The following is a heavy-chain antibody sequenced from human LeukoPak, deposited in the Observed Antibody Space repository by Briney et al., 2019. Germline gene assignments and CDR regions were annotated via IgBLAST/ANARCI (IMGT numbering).Heavy chain of an antibody. V-gene: IGHV3-53*01. Sequence: SLRLSCAASGFTFSSNYMRWVRQAPGKGLEWVSDIYSGGSTYYSDYVKGLFTISRDNSKNTLYLQMNSLRAEDTAVYYCAREKTEIFATWFDPGGQGTLVTVS. CDR3: AREKTEIFATWFDP. J-gene: IGHJ5*02. CDR2: IYSGGST. D-gene: IGHD3-3*01. CDR1: GFTFSSNY.